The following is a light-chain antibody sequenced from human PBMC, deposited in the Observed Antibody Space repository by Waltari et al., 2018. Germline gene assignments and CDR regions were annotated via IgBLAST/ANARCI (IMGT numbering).Light chain of an antibody. V-gene: IGKV2-30*02. CDR3: MQGTHWPRT. Sequence: DVVMTQSPLSLPVTLGQPASISCRSSQSLVHSDGNTYLNWFKQRPGQSPRRLICKVSNRDSGVPDRFSGSGSGTDFTLKISRVEAEDVGVYYCMQGTHWPRTFGQGTKLEIK. CDR1: QSLVHSDGNTY. CDR2: KVS. J-gene: IGKJ2*01.